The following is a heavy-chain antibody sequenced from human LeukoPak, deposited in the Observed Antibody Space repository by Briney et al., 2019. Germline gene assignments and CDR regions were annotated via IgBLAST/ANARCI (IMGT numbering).Heavy chain of an antibody. J-gene: IGHJ4*02. CDR1: GGSISSSNW. CDR3: ARVYSRENYFDY. V-gene: IGHV4-4*02. D-gene: IGHD5-18*01. CDR2: IYHSGST. Sequence: SETLSLTCAVSGGSISSSNWWSWVRQPPGKGLEWIGEIYHSGSTNYNPSLKSRVTISVDKSTNQFSLKLSSVTAADTAVYYCARVYSRENYFDYWGQGTLVTVSS.